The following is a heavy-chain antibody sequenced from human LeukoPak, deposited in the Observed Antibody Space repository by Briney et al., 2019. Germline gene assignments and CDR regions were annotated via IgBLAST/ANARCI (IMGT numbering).Heavy chain of an antibody. J-gene: IGHJ4*02. D-gene: IGHD3-9*01. V-gene: IGHV1-18*01. Sequence: ASVKVSCKASGYTFTSYGISWVRQAPGQGLEWMGWISAYNGNTNYAQKLQGRVTMTTDTSTSTAYMELRSLRSDDTAVYYCARGGLRYFDWLLEGELDYWGQGTLVTVSS. CDR1: GYTFTSYG. CDR3: ARGGLRYFDWLLEGELDY. CDR2: ISAYNGNT.